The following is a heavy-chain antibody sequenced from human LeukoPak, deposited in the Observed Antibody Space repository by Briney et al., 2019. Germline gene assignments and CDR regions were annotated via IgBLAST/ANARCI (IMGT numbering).Heavy chain of an antibody. CDR3: ALSRITIFGVVIDY. CDR1: GFSLSTSGVG. D-gene: IGHD3-3*01. Sequence: SGPTLVNPTQTLTLTCTFSGFSLSTSGVGVGWIRQPPGKALEWLALIYWNDDKRYSPSLKSRLTITKDTSKNQVVLTMTNMDPVDTATYYCALSRITIFGVVIDYWGQGTLVTVSS. CDR2: IYWNDDK. J-gene: IGHJ4*02. V-gene: IGHV2-5*01.